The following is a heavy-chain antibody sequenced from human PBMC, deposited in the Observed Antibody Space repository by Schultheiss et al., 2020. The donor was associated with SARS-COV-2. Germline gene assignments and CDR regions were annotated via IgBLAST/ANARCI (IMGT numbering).Heavy chain of an antibody. CDR2: IWYDGSNK. J-gene: IGHJ4*02. D-gene: IGHD4-11*01. CDR1: GFTFSSYG. V-gene: IGHV3-33*01. CDR3: ARDAPGDATVTTRVY. Sequence: GESLKISCAASGFTFSSYGMHWVRQAPGKGLEWVAVIWYDGSNKYYADSVKGRFTISRDNAKNSLYLQMNSLRAEDTAVYYCARDAPGDATVTTRVYWGQGTLVTVSS.